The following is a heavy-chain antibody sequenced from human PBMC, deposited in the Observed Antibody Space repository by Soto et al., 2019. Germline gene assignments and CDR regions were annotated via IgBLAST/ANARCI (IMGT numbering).Heavy chain of an antibody. Sequence: GGSLRLSCSASGFTFSSYAMHWVRRAPGKGLEYVSAISSNGGSTYYADSVKGRFTISRDNSKNTLYLQMSSLRAEDTAVYYCVKHTVYSYGPPGAFDIWGQGTMVTVSS. CDR2: ISSNGGST. V-gene: IGHV3-64D*06. CDR1: GFTFSSYA. J-gene: IGHJ3*02. CDR3: VKHTVYSYGPPGAFDI. D-gene: IGHD5-18*01.